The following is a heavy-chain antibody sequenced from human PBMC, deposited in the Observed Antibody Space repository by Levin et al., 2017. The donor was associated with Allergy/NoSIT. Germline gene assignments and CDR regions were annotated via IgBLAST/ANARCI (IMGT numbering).Heavy chain of an antibody. Sequence: SETLSLTCTVSGGSISDDSYYWAWVRQPPGKGLEWVGSIYYDGSAYYNPSLKTRLTISVDTSKNQFSLRVNSVTAADTAVSYCAGAPNSPYYCHYGLDVWGPGTTVTVSS. CDR2: IYYDGSA. V-gene: IGHV4-39*07. CDR1: GGSISDDSYY. CDR3: AGAPNSPYYCHYGLDV. D-gene: IGHD2/OR15-2a*01. J-gene: IGHJ6*02.